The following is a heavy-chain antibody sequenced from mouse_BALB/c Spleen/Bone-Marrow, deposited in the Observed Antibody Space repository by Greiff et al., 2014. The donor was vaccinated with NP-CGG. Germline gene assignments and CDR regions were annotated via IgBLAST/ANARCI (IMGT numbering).Heavy chain of an antibody. D-gene: IGHD4-1*01. CDR1: GSSITSGYS. J-gene: IGHJ4*01. Sequence: EVQLQQSGPDLVKPSQSLSLTCTVTGSSITSGYSWHWIRQFPGNKLEWMGYIHYSGTTVYNPSLKSRISITRDTSNNQFFLQLNSVTTEDTATYYCARFAGTPYTMDYWGQGTSVTVSS. V-gene: IGHV3-1*02. CDR2: IHYSGTT. CDR3: ARFAGTPYTMDY.